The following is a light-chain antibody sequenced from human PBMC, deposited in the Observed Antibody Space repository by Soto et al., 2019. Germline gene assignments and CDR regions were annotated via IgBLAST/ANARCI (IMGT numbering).Light chain of an antibody. CDR2: EVS. J-gene: IGLJ1*01. CDR3: SSHTTSDTRV. CDR1: SSDVGAYDY. Sequence: QSVLTQPASVSGSPGQSIALSCTGSSSDVGAYDYVSWYQQHPDKAPRLIMYEVSYRPSGVSNRFSGSKSVNTATLTISGLQAEDEGDYYCSSHTTSDTRVFGTGTKVTVL. V-gene: IGLV2-14*03.